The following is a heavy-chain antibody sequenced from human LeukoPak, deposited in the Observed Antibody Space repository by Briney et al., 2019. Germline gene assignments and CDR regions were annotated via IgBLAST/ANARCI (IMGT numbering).Heavy chain of an antibody. D-gene: IGHD6-19*01. CDR2: IWYDGSNK. V-gene: IGHV3-33*01. CDR1: GFTFSSYG. CDR3: ARDQKQWLVPDY. J-gene: IGHJ4*02. Sequence: PGGPLRLSCAASGFTFSSYGMHWVRQAPGKGLEWVAVIWYDGSNKYYADSVKGRFTISRDNSKNTLYLQMNSLRAEDTAVYYCARDQKQWLVPDYWGQGTLVTVSS.